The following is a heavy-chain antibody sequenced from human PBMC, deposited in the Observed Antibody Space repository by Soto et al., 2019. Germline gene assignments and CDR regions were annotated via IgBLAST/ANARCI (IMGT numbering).Heavy chain of an antibody. J-gene: IGHJ6*03. V-gene: IGHV1-8*01. D-gene: IGHD2-15*01. CDR2: MNPNSGNT. Sequence: ASVKVSCKASGYTFTSYDINWVRQATGQGLEWMGWMNPNSGNTGYAQKFQGRVTMTRNTSISTAYMELSSLRSEDTAVYYCARAVAATLGPDEYYYYYYMDVWGKGTTVTVSS. CDR1: GYTFTSYD. CDR3: ARAVAATLGPDEYYYYYYMDV.